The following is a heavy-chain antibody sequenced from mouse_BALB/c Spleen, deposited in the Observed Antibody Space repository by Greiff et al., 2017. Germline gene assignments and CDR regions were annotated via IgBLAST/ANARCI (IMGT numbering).Heavy chain of an antibody. Sequence: VQLQQSGPELVKPGASVKISCKASGYTFTDYNMHWVKQSHGKSLEWIGYIYLYNGGTGYNQKFKSKATLTVYNSSSTAYMELRSLTSEDSAVYYCARMDYDFYFDYWGQGTTLTVSS. CDR2: IYLYNGGT. V-gene: IGHV1S29*02. D-gene: IGHD2-4*01. CDR1: GYTFTDYN. CDR3: ARMDYDFYFDY. J-gene: IGHJ2*01.